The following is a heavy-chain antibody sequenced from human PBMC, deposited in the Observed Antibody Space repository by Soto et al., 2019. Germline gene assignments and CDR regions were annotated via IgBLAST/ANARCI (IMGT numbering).Heavy chain of an antibody. V-gene: IGHV3-33*01. J-gene: IGHJ6*02. Sequence: SLRLSCAASGFTFSRYGMHWVRQAPGKGLEWVAVIWYDGSNKYYADSVKGRFTISRDNSKNTLYLQMNSLRAEDTAVYYCARDLDFGVYYYYGMDVWGQGTTVTVSS. CDR3: ARDLDFGVYYYYGMDV. CDR1: GFTFSRYG. D-gene: IGHD3-3*01. CDR2: IWYDGSNK.